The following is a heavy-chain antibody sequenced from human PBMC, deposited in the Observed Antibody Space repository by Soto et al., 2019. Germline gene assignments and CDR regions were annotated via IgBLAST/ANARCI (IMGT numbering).Heavy chain of an antibody. CDR2: ISYGGSNK. CDR1: GLTFSRYA. V-gene: IGHV3-30-3*01. Sequence: QVQLVESGGGVVQPGRSLRLSCAASGLTFSRYAMHWVRQAPGKGLEWVAIISYGGSNKYYADSVRGRFTISRDNSNNTLYLQMNSLRAEDMAVYYCARDREGYSGFDYPAYWGQGTLVTVSS. J-gene: IGHJ4*02. D-gene: IGHD5-12*01. CDR3: ARDREGYSGFDYPAY.